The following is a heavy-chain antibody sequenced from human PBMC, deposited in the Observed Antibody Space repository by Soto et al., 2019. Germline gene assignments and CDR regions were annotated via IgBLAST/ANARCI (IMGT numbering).Heavy chain of an antibody. CDR3: ARAWEYSSSSSAPYYYYGMDV. J-gene: IGHJ6*02. D-gene: IGHD6-6*01. CDR2: IIPIFGTA. V-gene: IGHV1-69*01. CDR1: GGTFSSYA. Sequence: QVQLVQSGAEVKKPGSSVKVSCKASGGTFSSYAISWVRQAPGQGLEWMGGIIPIFGTANYAQKFQGRVTITADESTSTAYMELSSLRSEDTAVYYCARAWEYSSSSSAPYYYYGMDVWGQGTTVTVSS.